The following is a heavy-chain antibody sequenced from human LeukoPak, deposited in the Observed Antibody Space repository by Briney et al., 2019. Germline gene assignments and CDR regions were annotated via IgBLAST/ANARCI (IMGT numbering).Heavy chain of an antibody. CDR2: VYYSGTT. CDR1: GGSVDSRSHY. Sequence: SETLSLTCTVSGGSVDSRSHYWGWVRQTPGKGLEWIGSVYYSGTTFDNPSLKSRVAISVDTAKDQFSLTPTSVTAADTAGYYCKRQVGDFWSGTINSFDSWGQGTLVTVSS. CDR3: KRQVGDFWSGTINSFDS. V-gene: IGHV4-39*01. J-gene: IGHJ4*02. D-gene: IGHD3-3*01.